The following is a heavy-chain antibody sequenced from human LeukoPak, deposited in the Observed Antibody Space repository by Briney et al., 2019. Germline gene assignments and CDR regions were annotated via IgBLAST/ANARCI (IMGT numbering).Heavy chain of an antibody. CDR2: ISSLSGTI. J-gene: IGHJ4*02. D-gene: IGHD1-26*01. CDR1: GFTSSSYS. CDR3: ARDQGGATTEWYN. V-gene: IGHV3-48*01. Sequence: GGSLRLSCAASGFTSSSYSMNWVRQAPGEGLEWVSYISSLSGTIYYADSVKGRFTVSRDNAKNSLYLQMDSLRAEDTAVYYCARDQGGATTEWYNWGQGTLVTVSS.